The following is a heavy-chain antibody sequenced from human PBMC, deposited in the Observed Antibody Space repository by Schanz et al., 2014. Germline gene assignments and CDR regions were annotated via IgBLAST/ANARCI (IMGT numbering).Heavy chain of an antibody. D-gene: IGHD3-10*01. CDR2: ISYSGST. CDR1: GGSVSSGGDY. Sequence: QVQLQESGPGLVKPSQTLSLTCTVSGGSVSSGGDYWSWIRQHPGKGLEWIGFISYSGSTYYNPSLKSRVTISVDTSKNQFSLNLSSATAADTAVYYCARDRGRGALPGDIWGQGTMVTVSS. V-gene: IGHV4-31*03. CDR3: ARDRGRGALPGDI. J-gene: IGHJ3*02.